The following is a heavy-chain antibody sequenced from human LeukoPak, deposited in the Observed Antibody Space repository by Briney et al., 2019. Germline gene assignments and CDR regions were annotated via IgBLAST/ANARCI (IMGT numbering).Heavy chain of an antibody. CDR3: ARARGVLSYYDFWSGYLPDY. J-gene: IGHJ4*02. V-gene: IGHV4-59*12. CDR1: GGSISSYY. CDR2: IYYSGST. D-gene: IGHD3-3*01. Sequence: PSETLSLTCTVSGGSISSYYWSWIRQPPGKGLEWIGHIYYSGSTNYNPSLKSRVTISIDTSKNQFSLKLSSVTAADTAVYYCARARGVLSYYDFWSGYLPDYWGQGTLVTVSS.